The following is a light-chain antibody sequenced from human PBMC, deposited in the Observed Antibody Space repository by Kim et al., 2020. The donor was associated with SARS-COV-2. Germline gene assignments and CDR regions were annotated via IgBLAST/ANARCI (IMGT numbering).Light chain of an antibody. V-gene: IGLV4-69*01. Sequence: SVNLTFTLSSGRSTNGSAWHQKQPQKGPRFLINLKSDGSHTKGDGIPDRFSGYISGTEHYLTISSLQSEDEGDYYCQTWGTDIHVVFGGGTQLTVL. CDR3: QTWGTDIHVV. CDR1: SGRSTNG. J-gene: IGLJ2*01. CDR2: LKSDGSH.